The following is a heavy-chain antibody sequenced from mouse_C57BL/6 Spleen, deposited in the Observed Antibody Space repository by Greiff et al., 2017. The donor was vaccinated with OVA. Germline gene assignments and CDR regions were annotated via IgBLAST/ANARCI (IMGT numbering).Heavy chain of an antibody. D-gene: IGHD3-3*01. V-gene: IGHV1-49*01. CDR3: ARGGTCGGYIDV. CDR1: YFAFMASA. Sequence: LQQSGAELVRPGSSVTLSCKDSYFAFMASALNWVKQRPGHGLEWIGPFTMNSDAPAYRENFKGKATLTANTSSSTAYMELSSLTSEDSAVYYWARGGTCGGYIDVGGTGTTVTVSS. CDR2: FTMNSDAP. J-gene: IGHJ1*03.